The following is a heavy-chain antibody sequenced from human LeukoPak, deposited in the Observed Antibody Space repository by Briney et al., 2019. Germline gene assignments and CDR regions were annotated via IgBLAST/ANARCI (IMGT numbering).Heavy chain of an antibody. J-gene: IGHJ6*02. CDR3: ARGSGYDLYYYYYGMDV. D-gene: IGHD5-12*01. Sequence: PGGSLRLSCAASGFTFSSYSMNWVRQAPGEGLEWVSYISSSSSTIYYADSVKGRFTISRDNAKNSLYLQMNSLRAEDTAVYYCARGSGYDLYYYYYGMDVWGQGTTVTVSS. V-gene: IGHV3-48*01. CDR2: ISSSSSTI. CDR1: GFTFSSYS.